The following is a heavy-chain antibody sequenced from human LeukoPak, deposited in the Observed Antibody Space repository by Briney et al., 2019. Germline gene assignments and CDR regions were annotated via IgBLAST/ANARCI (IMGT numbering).Heavy chain of an antibody. CDR3: AKDLSTSNPPAWGYYNHYGMNV. CDR1: GFIFSSNA. Sequence: GGSLRLSCAASGFIFSSNAMNWARQAPGKGLEWVSAISSSGGSTYYADSVKGRFTVSRDNSKNTLYLQMNSLGAEDTAIYYCAKDLSTSNPPAWGYYNHYGMNVWGKGTTVTVSS. J-gene: IGHJ6*04. V-gene: IGHV3-23*01. D-gene: IGHD3-16*01. CDR2: ISSSGGST.